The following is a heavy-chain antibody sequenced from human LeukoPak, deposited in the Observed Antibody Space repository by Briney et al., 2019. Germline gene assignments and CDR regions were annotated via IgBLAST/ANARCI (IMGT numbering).Heavy chain of an antibody. CDR1: GASINSDSYY. Sequence: SETLSLTCTVSGASINSDSYYWGWIRQPPGKGLEWIGSIYYSGSTYYKPSLKSRVTISVDTSKNQFSLKLSSVTAADTAVYYCARVVVVAPFDAFDIWGQGTMVTVSS. CDR3: ARVVVVAPFDAFDI. D-gene: IGHD2-15*01. CDR2: IYYSGST. V-gene: IGHV4-39*07. J-gene: IGHJ3*02.